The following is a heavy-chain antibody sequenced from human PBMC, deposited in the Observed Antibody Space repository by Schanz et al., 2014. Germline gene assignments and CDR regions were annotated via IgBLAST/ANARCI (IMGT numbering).Heavy chain of an antibody. V-gene: IGHV3-23*04. CDR2: ISGSGGST. CDR1: GFTFSSYA. CDR3: AKLSSSGRLAGYFDY. Sequence: EVKLVESGGGAVRPGGSLRLSCAASGFTFSSYAMSWVRQAPGKGLEWVSAISGSGGSTYYADSVKGRFTISRDNSKNTLYLQMNSLRAEDTAVYYCAKLSSSGRLAGYFDYWGQGALVTVSS. J-gene: IGHJ4*02. D-gene: IGHD6-19*01.